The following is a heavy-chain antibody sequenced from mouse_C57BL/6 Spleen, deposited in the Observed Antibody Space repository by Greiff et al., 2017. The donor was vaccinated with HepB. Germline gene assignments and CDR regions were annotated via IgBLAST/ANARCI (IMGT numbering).Heavy chain of an antibody. CDR2: IYPGDGDT. Sequence: VQLVESGPELVKPGASVKISCKASGYAFSSSWMNWVKQRPGKGLEWIGRIYPGDGDTNYNGKFKGKATLTADKSSSTAYMQLSSLTSEDSAVYFCARDLGYDFAYWGQGTLVTVSA. J-gene: IGHJ3*01. CDR1: GYAFSSSW. V-gene: IGHV1-82*01. D-gene: IGHD2-2*01. CDR3: ARDLGYDFAY.